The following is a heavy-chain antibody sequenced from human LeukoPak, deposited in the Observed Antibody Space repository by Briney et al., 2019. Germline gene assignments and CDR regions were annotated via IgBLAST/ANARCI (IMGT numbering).Heavy chain of an antibody. Sequence: PGGSLRLSCAASGFNFGTYAMTWVRQAPGMGLEWVSTILNNGVSTYHADSVKGRFTISRDNSRNTLHLQMNSLRAEDTAVYYCARGSTYYDSSGQVPFDYWGQGTLVTVSS. CDR2: ILNNGVST. D-gene: IGHD3-22*01. J-gene: IGHJ4*02. CDR3: ARGSTYYDSSGQVPFDY. V-gene: IGHV3-23*01. CDR1: GFNFGTYA.